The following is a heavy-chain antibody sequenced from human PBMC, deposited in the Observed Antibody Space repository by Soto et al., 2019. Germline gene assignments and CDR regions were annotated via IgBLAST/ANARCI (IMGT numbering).Heavy chain of an antibody. J-gene: IGHJ4*02. CDR1: GGSFTGDY. CDR3: ARDLPPYGGRRSPPTGAFED. D-gene: IGHD2-15*01. Sequence: LSLTCSVSGGSFTGDYWSWIRQPAGKGLQWIGRVFGNGAGTPIYNSLLKSRARMSADPSKRQFSLTLTSVTAADTAVYYCARDLPPYGGRRSPPTGAFEDWGQGIMVTVSS. CDR2: VFGNGAGTP. V-gene: IGHV4-4*07.